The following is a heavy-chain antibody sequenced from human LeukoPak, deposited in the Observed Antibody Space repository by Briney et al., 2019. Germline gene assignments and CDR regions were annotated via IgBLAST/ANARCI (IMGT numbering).Heavy chain of an antibody. J-gene: IGHJ3*02. CDR3: ARENSYNSNSEAFDI. D-gene: IGHD2/OR15-2a*01. CDR1: GGSISSGDYY. V-gene: IGHV4-30-4*01. CDR2: IYYSGST. Sequence: PSQTLSLTCTVSGGSISSGDYYWSWIRQPPGKGLEWIGYIYYSGSTYYSPSLKSRVNISVDTSKNQFSLRLSSVTAADTAVYYCARENSYNSNSEAFDIWGQGTMVTVSS.